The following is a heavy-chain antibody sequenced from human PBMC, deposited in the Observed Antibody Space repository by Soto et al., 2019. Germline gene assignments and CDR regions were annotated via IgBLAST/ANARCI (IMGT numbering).Heavy chain of an antibody. J-gene: IGHJ4*02. CDR2: MYYSGST. CDR3: ARRVVRGVSFDY. V-gene: IGHV4-31*03. Sequence: QVQLQESGPGLVKPSQTLSLTCTVSGGSISSGDYYWSWIRQHPGKGLEWSANMYYSGSTYHNPSLRGRITIAVDTSKNQFSLKLNSVTAADTAVYYCARRVVRGVSFDYWGQGTLVTVSS. D-gene: IGHD3-10*01. CDR1: GGSISSGDYY.